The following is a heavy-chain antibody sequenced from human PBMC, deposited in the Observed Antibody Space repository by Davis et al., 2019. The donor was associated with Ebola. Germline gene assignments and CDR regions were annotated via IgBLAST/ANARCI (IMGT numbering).Heavy chain of an antibody. CDR1: GGSFSGYY. CDR2: IYYSGTT. Sequence: MPSETLSLTCAVYGGSFSGYYWSWIRQPPGKGLEWIGYIYYSGTTYYSPSLRSRATISRDTSKNQFSLKLTSVTAADTAVYYCARADIAARVFYGMDVWGQGTTVTVSS. V-gene: IGHV4-34*01. CDR3: ARADIAARVFYGMDV. J-gene: IGHJ6*02. D-gene: IGHD6-6*01.